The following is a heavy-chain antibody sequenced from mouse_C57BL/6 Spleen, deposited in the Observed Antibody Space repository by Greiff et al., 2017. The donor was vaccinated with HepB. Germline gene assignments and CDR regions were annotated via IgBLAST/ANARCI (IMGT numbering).Heavy chain of an antibody. CDR2: ISSGSSTN. D-gene: IGHD1-1*01. CDR3: AWRCYYYGRSPAAY. Sequence: EVQGVESGGGLVKPGGSLKLSCAASGFTFSDYGMHWVRQAPEKGLEWVAYISSGSSTNYYADTVKGRSTISRDNAKNTLFLQMTSLSSEESAMYYCAWRCYYYGRSPAAYWRQGTLVTVSA. J-gene: IGHJ3*01. V-gene: IGHV5-17*01. CDR1: GFTFSDYG.